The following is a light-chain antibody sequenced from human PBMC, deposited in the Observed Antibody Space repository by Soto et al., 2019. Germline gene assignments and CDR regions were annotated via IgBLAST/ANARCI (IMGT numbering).Light chain of an antibody. Sequence: SYELTQPPSVSVSPGQTASITCSGDKLGDKYACWYQQKPGQSPVLASYQNSKRHSGIPERFSGFNSGNTATLTIRGAQDMDEADYYCQLWDSSTAGVFGTGTKLTVL. CDR1: KLGDKY. CDR2: QNS. V-gene: IGLV3-1*01. J-gene: IGLJ1*01. CDR3: QLWDSSTAGV.